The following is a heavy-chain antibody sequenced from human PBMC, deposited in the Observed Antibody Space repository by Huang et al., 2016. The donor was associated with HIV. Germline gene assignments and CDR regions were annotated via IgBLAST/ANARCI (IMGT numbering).Heavy chain of an antibody. Sequence: QITLKESGPTLVKPTQTLTLTCTFSGFSITTDGAGVGWIRQPPGKALEWLALIFWDEDKRYSPSLKNRLSITKDTSKNQVVLTMTNMDPVDTATYFCAHRQTYDFWSGSFDSWGQGTLVTVSS. CDR2: IFWDEDK. D-gene: IGHD3-3*01. J-gene: IGHJ4*02. V-gene: IGHV2-5*02. CDR1: GFSITTDGAG. CDR3: AHRQTYDFWSGSFDS.